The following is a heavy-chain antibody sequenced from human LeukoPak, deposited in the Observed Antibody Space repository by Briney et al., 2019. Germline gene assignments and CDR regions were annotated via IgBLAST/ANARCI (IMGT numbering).Heavy chain of an antibody. CDR2: IYYSGST. V-gene: IGHV4-59*01. CDR1: GGSISSYY. D-gene: IGHD6-13*01. Sequence: PSETLSLTCTVSGGSISSYYWSWIRQPPGKGLEWIGYIYYSGSTNYNPSLKSRVTISVDTSKNQFSLKLRSVTAADTAVYYCARDSVGSSWPNWFDPWGQGTLVTVSS. J-gene: IGHJ5*02. CDR3: ARDSVGSSWPNWFDP.